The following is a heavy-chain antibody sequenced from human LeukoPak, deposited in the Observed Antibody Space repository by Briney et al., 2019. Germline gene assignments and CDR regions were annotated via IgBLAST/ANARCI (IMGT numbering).Heavy chain of an antibody. CDR1: GYSFTSYW. V-gene: IGHV5-10-1*01. CDR2: IDPSDSYT. Sequence: GESLKISYKGSGYSFTSYWISWVRQMPGKGLEWMGRIDPSDSYTNYCPSFQGHVTISADKSISTAYLQWSSLKASDTAMYYCARTYYYDSSGLVPGYWGQGTLVTVSS. J-gene: IGHJ4*02. D-gene: IGHD3-22*01. CDR3: ARTYYYDSSGLVPGY.